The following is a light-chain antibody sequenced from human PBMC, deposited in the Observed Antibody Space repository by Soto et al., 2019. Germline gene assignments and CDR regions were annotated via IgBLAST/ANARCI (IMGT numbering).Light chain of an antibody. CDR3: QRLNSNPT. Sequence: DIQLTQSPSFLSASVGDRVTITCRASQGISTYLAWYQQKPGKAPKLLIYGASTLQSGVPSRFSGSGSGTEFTLTISSQQPEDFASYYCQRLNSNPTFVPGTKVDIK. J-gene: IGKJ3*01. V-gene: IGKV1-9*01. CDR2: GAS. CDR1: QGISTY.